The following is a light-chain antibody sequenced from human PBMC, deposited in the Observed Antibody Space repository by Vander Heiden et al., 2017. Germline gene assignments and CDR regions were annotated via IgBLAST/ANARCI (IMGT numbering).Light chain of an antibody. J-gene: IGLJ1*01. Sequence: QSALTQPASVSGSPGQSITISCTGTSSDVGSYNLVSWYQQHPGKGPKLMIYEVSKWPSGVSNRFSGSKSGNTSSLTISGLQAEDEADYFCCSYAGSPYVFGTGTKVTVL. CDR1: SSDVGSYNL. V-gene: IGLV2-23*02. CDR2: EVS. CDR3: CSYAGSPYV.